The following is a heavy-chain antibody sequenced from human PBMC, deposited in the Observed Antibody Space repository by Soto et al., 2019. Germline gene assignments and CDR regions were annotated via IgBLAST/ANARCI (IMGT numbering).Heavy chain of an antibody. Sequence: QVQLQESGPGLVNPSETLTLTCSVSGDFITSYHWSWIRQPPGKGLEWIGYISYSVDTNYNPSLNSRGTISVDTSKNQVSLRLRSVTAADTAVYYCARAVPLGIAAAGPVYYLDYWGHGTLVTVSS. D-gene: IGHD6-13*01. CDR2: ISYSVDT. CDR1: GDFITSYH. V-gene: IGHV4-59*01. CDR3: ARAVPLGIAAAGPVYYLDY. J-gene: IGHJ4*01.